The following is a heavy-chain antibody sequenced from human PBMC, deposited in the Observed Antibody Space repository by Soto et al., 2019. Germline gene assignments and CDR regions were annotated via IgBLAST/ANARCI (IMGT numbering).Heavy chain of an antibody. CDR2: SIPISGTA. CDR1: GGTFSSYA. J-gene: IGHJ6*02. CDR3: ARSQGSSTSLEVYYYYYYGMDV. V-gene: IGHV1-69*01. Sequence: QVQLVQSGAEVKKPGSSVKVSCKASGGTFSSYAISWVRQAPGQGLEWMGGSIPISGTANYAQKFQGRVTITADESTSTAYMELSSVRSEDTAVYYCARSQGSSTSLEVYYYYYYGMDVWGQGTTVTVSS. D-gene: IGHD2-2*01.